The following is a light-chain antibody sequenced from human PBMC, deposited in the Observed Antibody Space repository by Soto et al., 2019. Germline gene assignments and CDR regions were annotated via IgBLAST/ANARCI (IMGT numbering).Light chain of an antibody. CDR2: GAS. CDR1: QSVNSNY. Sequence: EIVMTQSPATLSLSPGESAALSCRASQSVNSNYLSWYQQRPGQAPRLLIYGASTRATGIPARFSGGGSGTDFTLTLSSLQPEDFAVYYCHQDSDLPTFGQGTKVEIK. CDR3: HQDSDLPT. J-gene: IGKJ1*01. V-gene: IGKV3D-7*01.